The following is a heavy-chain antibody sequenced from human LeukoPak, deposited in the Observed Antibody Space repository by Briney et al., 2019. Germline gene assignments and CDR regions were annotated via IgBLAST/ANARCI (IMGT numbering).Heavy chain of an antibody. Sequence: GGSLRLSCAASGFTFSSYEMNWVRQAPGKGREGVSYISSSGRTIYYADSVKGRFTISRDNAKNSLYLQMNSLRAEDTAVYYCARRLRRNYFDYWGQGTLVTVSS. CDR2: ISSSGRTI. J-gene: IGHJ4*02. CDR3: ARRLRRNYFDY. V-gene: IGHV3-48*03. D-gene: IGHD4-17*01. CDR1: GFTFSSYE.